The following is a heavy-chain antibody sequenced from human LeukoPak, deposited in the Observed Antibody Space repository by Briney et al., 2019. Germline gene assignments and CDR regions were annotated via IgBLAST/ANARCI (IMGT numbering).Heavy chain of an antibody. CDR2: INPSGGST. Sequence: ASVNVSCKASGYTFTSYYMHWVRQAPGQGLEWMGIINPSGGSTSYAQKFQGRVTMTRDTSTSTVYMELSSLRSEDTAVYYCAGDYYDSSGYQNWFDPWGQGTLVTVSS. CDR1: GYTFTSYY. D-gene: IGHD3-22*01. CDR3: AGDYYDSSGYQNWFDP. V-gene: IGHV1-46*01. J-gene: IGHJ5*02.